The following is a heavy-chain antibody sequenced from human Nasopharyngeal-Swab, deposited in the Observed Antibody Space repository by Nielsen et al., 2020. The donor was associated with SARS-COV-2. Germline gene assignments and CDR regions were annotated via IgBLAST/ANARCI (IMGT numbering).Heavy chain of an antibody. CDR2: IYYSGST. V-gene: IGHV4-31*02. J-gene: IGHJ5*02. CDR3: ARAGGVPAAMGWFDP. D-gene: IGHD2-2*01. Sequence: WIRQPPGKGLEWIGYIYYSGSTYYNPSLKSRVTISVDTSKNQFSLKLSSVTAADTAVYYCARAGGVPAAMGWFDPWGQGTPVTVSS.